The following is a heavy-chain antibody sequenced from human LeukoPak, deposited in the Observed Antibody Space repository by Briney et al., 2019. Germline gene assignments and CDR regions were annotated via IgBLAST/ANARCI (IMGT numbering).Heavy chain of an antibody. Sequence: KSGGSLRLSCAASGFTFSNAWMSWVRQAPGKGLEWVGRIRRETDGGATDYGAAVKGRFTIARDDSENTMYLHMNSLKTEDTGVYYCTTDHYDSRFISPVLEDWGQGALVTVSS. CDR1: GFTFSNAW. CDR2: IRRETDGGAT. J-gene: IGHJ4*02. V-gene: IGHV3-15*01. CDR3: TTDHYDSRFISPVLED. D-gene: IGHD3-22*01.